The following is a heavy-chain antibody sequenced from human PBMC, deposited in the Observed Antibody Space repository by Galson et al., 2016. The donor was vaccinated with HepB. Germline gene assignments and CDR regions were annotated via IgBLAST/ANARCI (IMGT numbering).Heavy chain of an antibody. Sequence: SLRLSCAASGFTFSSYGMHWVRQAPGKGLEWVALIWSDGSNKYYADSVKGRFTISRDSSENTLSLQMNSLRAEDTAVYYCAREMGVAAPAVFDHWGQGTLVTVSS. CDR1: GFTFSSYG. CDR2: IWSDGSNK. J-gene: IGHJ4*02. D-gene: IGHD6-13*01. CDR3: AREMGVAAPAVFDH. V-gene: IGHV3-33*01.